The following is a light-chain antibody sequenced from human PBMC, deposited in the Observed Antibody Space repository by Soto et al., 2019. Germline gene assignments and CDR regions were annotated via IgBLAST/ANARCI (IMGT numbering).Light chain of an antibody. CDR1: QSVSSNY. V-gene: IGKV3-20*01. CDR3: QHYGNSRT. CDR2: GAS. J-gene: IGKJ1*01. Sequence: EIVLTQSPGTLSLSPGERATLSCRASQSVSSNYLAWFQQKPGQAPRLLISGASNRASDIPDRFSGSGSGTDFTLTISRLEPEDFAVYYCQHYGNSRTFGQGTKVDIK.